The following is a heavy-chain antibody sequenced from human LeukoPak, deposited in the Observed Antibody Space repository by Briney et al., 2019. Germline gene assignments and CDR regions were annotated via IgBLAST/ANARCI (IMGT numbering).Heavy chain of an antibody. CDR1: GGTFSSYA. Sequence: GASVKVSCKASGGTFSSYAISWVRQAPGQGLEWMGGIIPIFGTANYAQKFQGRVTITADKSTSTAYMELSSLRSEDTAVYYCARDSSGYYNWFDPWGQGTLVTVSS. D-gene: IGHD3-22*01. CDR2: IIPIFGTA. CDR3: ARDSSGYYNWFDP. J-gene: IGHJ5*02. V-gene: IGHV1-69*06.